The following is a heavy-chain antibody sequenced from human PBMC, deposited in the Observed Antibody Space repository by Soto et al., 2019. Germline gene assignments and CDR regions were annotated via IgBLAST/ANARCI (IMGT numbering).Heavy chain of an antibody. CDR3: AGGFWSNSFYYYGIDV. CDR2: VIPIFGTA. V-gene: IGHV1-69*01. D-gene: IGHD3-3*01. J-gene: IGHJ6*02. Sequence: QVQLVQSGAEVKKPGSSVKVSCKASGGTFSSYAISWVRQAPGQGLEWMGGVIPIFGTANYAQKFEGRVTITADESTRTAYRELSSLRSEDKAGYYWAGGFWSNSFYYYGIDVWGEGSTVTVS. CDR1: GGTFSSYA.